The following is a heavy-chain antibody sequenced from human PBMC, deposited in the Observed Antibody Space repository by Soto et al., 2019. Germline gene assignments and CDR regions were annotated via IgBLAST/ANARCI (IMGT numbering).Heavy chain of an antibody. CDR1: GGSFSGYY. CDR2: INHSGST. J-gene: IGHJ6*02. V-gene: IGHV4-34*01. CDR3: ASRGIAVAQYGMDV. D-gene: IGHD6-19*01. Sequence: SETLSLTCAVYGGSFSGYYWSWIRQPPGKGLEWIGEINHSGSTNYNPSLKSRVTISVDTSKNQFSLRLSSVTAADTAVYYCASRGIAVAQYGMDVWGQGTTVTVSS.